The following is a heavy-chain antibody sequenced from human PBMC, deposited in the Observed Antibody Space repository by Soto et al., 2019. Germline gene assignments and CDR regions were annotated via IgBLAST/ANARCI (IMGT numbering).Heavy chain of an antibody. Sequence: PWGSLRLSCAASGFTFSSYGMHWVRQAPGKGLEWVAVIWYDGSNKYYADSVKGRFTISRDNSKNTLYLQMNSLRAEDTAVYYCTRATPLSFYNREPYDGRDVWGQGPTVTVSS. CDR2: IWYDGSNK. V-gene: IGHV3-33*01. CDR1: GFTFSSYG. CDR3: TRATPLSFYNREPYDGRDV. D-gene: IGHD1-1*01. J-gene: IGHJ6*02.